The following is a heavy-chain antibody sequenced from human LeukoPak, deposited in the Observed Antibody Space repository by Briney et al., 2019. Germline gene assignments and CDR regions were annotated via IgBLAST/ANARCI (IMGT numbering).Heavy chain of an antibody. Sequence: GGSLRLSCEASGFTFSSYAMSWVRQAPGKGLEWVSAISGSGGRTYYADSVKGRFTISRDNSKNTLYLQMNSLRAEHTAVYYCAKVLWFGELSLDAFDIWGQGTMVTVSS. J-gene: IGHJ3*02. CDR2: ISGSGGRT. CDR3: AKVLWFGELSLDAFDI. D-gene: IGHD3-10*01. CDR1: GFTFSSYA. V-gene: IGHV3-23*01.